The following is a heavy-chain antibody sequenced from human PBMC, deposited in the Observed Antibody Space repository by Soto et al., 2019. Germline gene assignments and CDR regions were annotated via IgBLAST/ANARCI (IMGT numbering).Heavy chain of an antibody. CDR3: AAGGGLPRYY. CDR2: IYHSGST. CDR1: GGSISSGGYS. Sequence: QLQLQESGSGLVKPSQTLSLTCAVSGGSISSGGYSWSWIRQPPGKGLEWIGYIYHSGSTYYNPSLKSRVTISVHRSKNQFPLKLSSVTAADTAVYYWAAGGGLPRYYWGQGTLVTVSS. J-gene: IGHJ4*02. D-gene: IGHD5-12*01. V-gene: IGHV4-30-2*01.